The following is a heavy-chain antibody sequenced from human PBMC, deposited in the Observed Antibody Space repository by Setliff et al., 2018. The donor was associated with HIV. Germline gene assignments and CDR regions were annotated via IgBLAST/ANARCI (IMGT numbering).Heavy chain of an antibody. CDR3: ARVQGATHYDILTGYTLYGLDV. V-gene: IGHV1-18*01. CDR2: ISTYNGNR. D-gene: IGHD3-9*01. J-gene: IGHJ6*02. CDR1: GYTFSSYG. Sequence: KVSCKASGYTFSSYGISWVRQAPGQGLEWMGWISTYNGNRNYAQKLQDRVTMTTDTSTNTAYMVLTSLRSDDTAVYYCARVQGATHYDILTGYTLYGLDVWGQGTTVTVSS.